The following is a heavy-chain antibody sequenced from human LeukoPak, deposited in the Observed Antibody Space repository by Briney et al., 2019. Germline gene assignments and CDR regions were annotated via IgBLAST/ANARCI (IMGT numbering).Heavy chain of an antibody. D-gene: IGHD3-3*01. J-gene: IGHJ4*02. Sequence: GGSLRLSCAVSGFTFSSYNMNWVRQAPGKGLEWVSSISSSGTYIYYADSVKGRFTISRDNAKNSLYLQMNSLRAGDTAVYYCARRVSTYEFDYWGQGTLVTVSS. CDR1: GFTFSSYN. CDR2: ISSSGTYI. V-gene: IGHV3-21*01. CDR3: ARRVSTYEFDY.